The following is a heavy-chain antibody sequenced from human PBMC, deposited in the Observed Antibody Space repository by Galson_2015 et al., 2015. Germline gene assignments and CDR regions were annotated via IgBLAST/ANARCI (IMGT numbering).Heavy chain of an antibody. D-gene: IGHD4-17*01. CDR1: GFTFSSYV. CDR3: VKAPGDGDPFYHYYYGMDV. J-gene: IGHJ6*02. Sequence: SLRLSCAASGFTFSSYVMSWVRQAPGKGLEWVSVISGSGGSTNYADSVKARFTISRDNSKSTLYLQMNSLTAEDTAVYYCVKAPGDGDPFYHYYYGMDVWGQGTTVTVSS. CDR2: ISGSGGST. V-gene: IGHV3-23*01.